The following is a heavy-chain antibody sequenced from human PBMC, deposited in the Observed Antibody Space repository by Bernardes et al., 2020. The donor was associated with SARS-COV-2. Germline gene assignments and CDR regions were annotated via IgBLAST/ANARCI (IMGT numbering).Heavy chain of an antibody. CDR2: ISGSGGST. V-gene: IGHV3-23*01. CDR1: GFTFNMYA. CDR3: AKCVVGYYAVDV. J-gene: IGHJ6*02. Sequence: GSLRLSCAASGFTFNMYAMTWVRQAPGKGLEWVSGISGSGGSTYYVDSVKGRFTISRDNSKNTLFLQMNSLRAEDTAVYYCAKCVVGYYAVDVWGQGTTVTVSS. D-gene: IGHD2-15*01.